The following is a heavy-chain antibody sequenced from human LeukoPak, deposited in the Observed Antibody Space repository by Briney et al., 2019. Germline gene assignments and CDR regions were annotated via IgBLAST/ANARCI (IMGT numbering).Heavy chain of an antibody. V-gene: IGHV4-59*01. CDR3: ARAPLDIVATDY. CDR2: IYYSGST. D-gene: IGHD5-12*01. Sequence: SETLSLTCTVSGGSISSYYWSWIRQPPGKGLEWIGYIYYSGSTNYNPSLKSRVTISVDTSKNQFSLKLSSVTAADTAVYYCARAPLDIVATDYWGQGTLVTVSS. CDR1: GGSISSYY. J-gene: IGHJ4*02.